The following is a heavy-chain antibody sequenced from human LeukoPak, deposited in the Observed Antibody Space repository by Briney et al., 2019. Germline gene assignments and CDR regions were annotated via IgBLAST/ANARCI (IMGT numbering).Heavy chain of an antibody. Sequence: PGGSLRLSCAASGFTFGSYEMNWVRQAPGKGLEWVSYISSSGSTIYYADSVKGRFTISRDNAKNSLYLQMNSLRAEDTAVYYCARDRGVWFDPWGQGTLVTVSS. V-gene: IGHV3-48*03. CDR1: GFTFGSYE. CDR3: ARDRGVWFDP. J-gene: IGHJ5*02. CDR2: ISSSGSTI. D-gene: IGHD2-8*01.